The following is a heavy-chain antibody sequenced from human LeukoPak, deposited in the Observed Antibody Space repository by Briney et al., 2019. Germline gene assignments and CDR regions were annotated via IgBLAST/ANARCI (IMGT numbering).Heavy chain of an antibody. Sequence: PGGSLRLSCAASGFTFSSYAMSWVRQAPGKGLEWVSAISGSGGSTYYADSVKGRFTISRDNSKNTLYLQMNSLRAEDTAVYYCAKAVLRFLEWLYPLGYWGQGTLVTVSS. CDR2: ISGSGGST. CDR3: AKAVLRFLEWLYPLGY. CDR1: GFTFSSYA. V-gene: IGHV3-23*01. J-gene: IGHJ4*02. D-gene: IGHD3-3*01.